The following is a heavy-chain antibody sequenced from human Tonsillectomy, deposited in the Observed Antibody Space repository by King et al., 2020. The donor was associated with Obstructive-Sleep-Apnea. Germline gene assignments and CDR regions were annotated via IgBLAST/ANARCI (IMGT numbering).Heavy chain of an antibody. CDR1: GGSISSYY. J-gene: IGHJ6*02. Sequence: VQLQESGPGLVKPSETLSLACSVSGGSISSYYWTWLRQPPGKGLEWIAYIFSDGSTDYNPSLKSRVIISLDTSRQQFSLRLSSVTAADTAVYYCARLVGSRSYYYYYGLDVWGQGTTVTVSS. V-gene: IGHV4-59*08. D-gene: IGHD3-10*01. CDR3: ARLVGSRSYYYYYGLDV. CDR2: IFSDGST.